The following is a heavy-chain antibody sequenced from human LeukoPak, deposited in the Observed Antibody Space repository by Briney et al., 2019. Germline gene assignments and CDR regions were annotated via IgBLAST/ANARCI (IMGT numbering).Heavy chain of an antibody. J-gene: IGHJ5*02. CDR1: GGSISSSNYY. V-gene: IGHV4-39*01. D-gene: IGHD3-16*02. CDR3: ARSTNYDYVWGSYRYNNWFDP. CDR2: IYYSGST. Sequence: SETLSLTCTVSGGSISSSNYYWGWIRQPPGRGLEWIGSIYYSGSTYYNPSLKSRVTISVDTSKNQFSLKLSSVTAADTAVYYCARSTNYDYVWGSYRYNNWFDPWGQGTLVTVSS.